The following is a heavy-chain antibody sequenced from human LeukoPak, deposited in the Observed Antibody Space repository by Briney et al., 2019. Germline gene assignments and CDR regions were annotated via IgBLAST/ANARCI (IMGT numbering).Heavy chain of an antibody. V-gene: IGHV3-21*01. D-gene: IGHD3-16*01. CDR3: AGVFGDPSDY. Sequence: GGSLRLSCAASGFTFSSYWMHWVRQAPGKGLEWVSSISSSSSYIYYADSVKGRFTISRDNAKNSLYLQMNSLRAEDTAVYYCAGVFGDPSDYWGQGTLVTVSS. CDR2: ISSSSSYI. J-gene: IGHJ4*02. CDR1: GFTFSSYW.